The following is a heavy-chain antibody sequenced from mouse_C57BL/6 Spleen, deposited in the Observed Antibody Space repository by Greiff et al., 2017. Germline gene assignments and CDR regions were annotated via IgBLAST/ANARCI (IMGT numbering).Heavy chain of an antibody. Sequence: DVQLVESGGGLVQPGGSLSLSCAASGFTFTDYYMSWVRQPPGKALEWLGFIRNKANGYTTEYSASVKGRFTISRDNSQSILYLQMNALRAEDSATYYCARRPPYDYDGYAMDYWGQGTSVTVSS. CDR1: GFTFTDYY. CDR3: ARRPPYDYDGYAMDY. D-gene: IGHD2-4*01. CDR2: IRNKANGYTT. V-gene: IGHV7-3*01. J-gene: IGHJ4*01.